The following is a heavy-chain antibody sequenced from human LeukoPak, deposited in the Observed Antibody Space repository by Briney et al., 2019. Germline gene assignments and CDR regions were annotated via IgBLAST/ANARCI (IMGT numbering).Heavy chain of an antibody. CDR1: GGSISSYY. V-gene: IGHV4-59*01. J-gene: IGHJ5*02. CDR3: ARVKVGELRVWFDP. CDR2: IYYSGST. D-gene: IGHD3-16*01. Sequence: SETLSLTCTVSGGSISSYYWSWIRQPPGKGLEWIGYIYYSGSTNYNPSLKSRVTISVDTSKNQFSLKLSSVTAADTAVYYCARVKVGELRVWFDPWGQGTLVTVSS.